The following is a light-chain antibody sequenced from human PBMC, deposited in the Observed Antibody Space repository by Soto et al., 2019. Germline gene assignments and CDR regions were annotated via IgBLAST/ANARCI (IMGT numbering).Light chain of an antibody. CDR2: DVS. J-gene: IGLJ1*01. V-gene: IGLV2-14*01. CDR3: SSYTSSSTDV. CDR1: SSDGGGYNY. Sequence: QSALTQPASVSGSPGQSITISCTGTSSDGGGYNYVSWYQQHPGKAPKLMIYDVSNRPSGVSNRFSGSKSGNTASLPISGLQAEDEADYYCSSYTSSSTDVFGTGTKVTVL.